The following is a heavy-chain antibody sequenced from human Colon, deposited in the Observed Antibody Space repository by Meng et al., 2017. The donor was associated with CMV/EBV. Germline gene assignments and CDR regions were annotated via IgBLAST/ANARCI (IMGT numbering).Heavy chain of an antibody. CDR3: ARGYCSSTSCYTPTYYYYYGMDV. CDR2: IIPIFGTA. Sequence: SVKVSCKASGGTFSSYAISWVRQAPGQGLEWVGGIIPIFGTANYAQKFQGRVTITTDESTSTAYMELSSLRSEDTAVYYCARGYCSSTSCYTPTYYYYYGMDVWDQGTTVTVSS. CDR1: GGTFSSYA. D-gene: IGHD2-2*01. V-gene: IGHV1-69*05. J-gene: IGHJ6*02.